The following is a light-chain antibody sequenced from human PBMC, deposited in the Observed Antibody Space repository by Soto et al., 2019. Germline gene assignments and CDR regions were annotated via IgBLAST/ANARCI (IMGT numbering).Light chain of an antibody. CDR2: DNN. Sequence: QSVLTQPPSVSAAPGQKVTISCSGSSSNIGNNYVSWYQQLPGTAPKLLIYDNNKRPSGIPDRFSGSKSGTSATLGITGRQTGDEVDYYCGTWDSSLSAYVFGTGTKVTVL. CDR3: GTWDSSLSAYV. V-gene: IGLV1-51*01. J-gene: IGLJ1*01. CDR1: SSNIGNNY.